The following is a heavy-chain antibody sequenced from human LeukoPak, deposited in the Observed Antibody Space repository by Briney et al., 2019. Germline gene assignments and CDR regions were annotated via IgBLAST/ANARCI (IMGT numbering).Heavy chain of an antibody. CDR1: GGSVSSGTYY. Sequence: SETLSLTCTVPGGSVSSGTYYWSWIRQPPGEGLEWMGYIYYSGSTNYNPSLKSRVTISVDTSKNQFSLKLSSVTAADTAVYYCARVEWFGELSPFDIWGQGTMVTVSS. D-gene: IGHD3-10*01. J-gene: IGHJ3*02. CDR2: IYYSGST. CDR3: ARVEWFGELSPFDI. V-gene: IGHV4-61*01.